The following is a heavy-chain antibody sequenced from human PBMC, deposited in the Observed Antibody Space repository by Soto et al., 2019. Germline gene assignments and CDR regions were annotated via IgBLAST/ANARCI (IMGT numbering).Heavy chain of an antibody. Sequence: RLSCAASGFTFSSYSMNWVRQAPGQGLARVSYISSSSSTIYYADSVKGRFTISRDNDKNPLYLQRNSLRDEDTAVYHCARDTLPTYYDFWSGYYTGRYYYYYGMDVWGQGTTVTVSS. CDR1: GFTFSSYS. J-gene: IGHJ6*02. V-gene: IGHV3-48*02. D-gene: IGHD3-3*01. CDR2: ISSSSSTI. CDR3: ARDTLPTYYDFWSGYYTGRYYYYYGMDV.